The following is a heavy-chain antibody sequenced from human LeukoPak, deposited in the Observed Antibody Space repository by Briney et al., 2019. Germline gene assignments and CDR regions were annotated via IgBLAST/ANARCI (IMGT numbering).Heavy chain of an antibody. V-gene: IGHV1-69*05. Sequence: SVKVSCKASGGTFSSYAISWVRQAPGQGLERMGGIIPIFGTANYAQKFQGRVTITTDESTSTAYMELSSLRSEDTAVYYCARVGDGDYTDAFDIWGQGTMVTVSS. CDR3: ARVGDGDYTDAFDI. J-gene: IGHJ3*02. CDR1: GGTFSSYA. D-gene: IGHD4-17*01. CDR2: IIPIFGTA.